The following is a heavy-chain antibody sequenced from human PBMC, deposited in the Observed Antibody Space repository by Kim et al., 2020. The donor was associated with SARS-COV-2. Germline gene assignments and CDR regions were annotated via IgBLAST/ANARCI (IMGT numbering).Heavy chain of an antibody. CDR2: MFPSGDRT. Sequence: ASVKVSCKASGYTLTGYYMHWVRQAPGQGLEWMGVMFPSGDRTSYAQKFQVRVTLTMDTSTSTVYMELSSLRSEDTAVYYCARELPSSGGLDVWGQGTTVTVSS. V-gene: IGHV1-46*01. D-gene: IGHD3-10*01. CDR3: ARELPSSGGLDV. CDR1: GYTLTGYY. J-gene: IGHJ6*02.